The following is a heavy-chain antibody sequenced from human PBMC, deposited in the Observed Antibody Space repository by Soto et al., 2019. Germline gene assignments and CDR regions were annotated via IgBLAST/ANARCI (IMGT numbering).Heavy chain of an antibody. CDR2: INWDGRIA. CDR3: AKDEGAAVESPGD. D-gene: IGHD6-13*01. V-gene: IGHV3-43*01. CDR1: GFIFDDFT. Sequence: EVQLVESGGTVIQVGGSLRLSCAASGFIFDDFTMHWVRLVPGKGLQCVSYINWDGRIAMYADSVKGRFTISRDNTNNHLYLQMNSLRSDDTALYYCAKDEGAAVESPGDWGHGTLVTVSS. J-gene: IGHJ4*01.